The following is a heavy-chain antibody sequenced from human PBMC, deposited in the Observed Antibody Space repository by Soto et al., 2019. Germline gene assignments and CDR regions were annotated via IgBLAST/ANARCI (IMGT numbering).Heavy chain of an antibody. J-gene: IGHJ5*02. CDR3: ARDQEYSGYSGWFDP. V-gene: IGHV3-74*01. CDR1: GFTFSSYW. Sequence: EVPLVESGGGLVQPGGSLRLSCAASGFTFSSYWMHWVRQAPGKGLVWVSRINSDGSSTSYADSVKGRFTISRDNAKNTLYLQMNSLRAEDTAVYYCARDQEYSGYSGWFDPWGQGTLVTVSS. CDR2: INSDGSST. D-gene: IGHD5-12*01.